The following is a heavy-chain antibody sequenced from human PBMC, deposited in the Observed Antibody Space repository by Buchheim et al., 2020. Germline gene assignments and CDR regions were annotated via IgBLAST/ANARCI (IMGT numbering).Heavy chain of an antibody. Sequence: QLQLQESGPGLVKPSETLSLTCTVSGGSISSSSHYWGWIRQPPGKGLEWIGNIYYSGSTYYNPSLNSRVTISVDTSKNQFSLKLSSVTAADTALYYCARLRVTGTSPPRGYMDVWGKGTT. CDR1: GGSISSSSHY. CDR3: ARLRVTGTSPPRGYMDV. J-gene: IGHJ6*03. D-gene: IGHD2-2*01. CDR2: IYYSGST. V-gene: IGHV4-39*01.